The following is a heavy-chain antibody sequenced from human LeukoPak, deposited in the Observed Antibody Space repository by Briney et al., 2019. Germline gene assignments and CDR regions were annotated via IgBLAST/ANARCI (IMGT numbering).Heavy chain of an antibody. CDR3: AKAYCSSTSRYLDY. CDR1: GFTFSSYA. J-gene: IGHJ4*02. D-gene: IGHD2-2*01. Sequence: GGSLRLSCAASGFTFSSYAMSWVRQAPGKGLEWVSAISGSGGSTYYADSVKGRFTISRDNSKNTLYLQMNSLRAEDTAVYYCAKAYCSSTSRYLDYWGQGTLVTVSS. V-gene: IGHV3-23*01. CDR2: ISGSGGST.